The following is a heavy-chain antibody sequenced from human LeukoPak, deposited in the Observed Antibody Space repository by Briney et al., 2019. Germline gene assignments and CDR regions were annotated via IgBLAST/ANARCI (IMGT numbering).Heavy chain of an antibody. CDR2: INPNSGGT. J-gene: IGHJ4*02. CDR3: ASAYDSRFYYFDY. D-gene: IGHD3-22*01. CDR1: GYTFTSYG. V-gene: IGHV1-2*02. Sequence: GASVKVSCKASGYTFTSYGFSWVRQAPGQGLEWMGWINPNSGGTNYAQKFQGRVTMTRDTSISTAYMELSRLRSDDTAVYYCASAYDSRFYYFDYWGQGTLVTVSS.